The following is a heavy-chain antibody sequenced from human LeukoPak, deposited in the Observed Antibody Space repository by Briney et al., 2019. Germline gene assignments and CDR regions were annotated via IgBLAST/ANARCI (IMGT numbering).Heavy chain of an antibody. Sequence: QPGGSLRLSCAASGFTFSSYAMSWVRQAPGKGLEGVSAISGSGGSTYYADSVKGRFTISRDNSKNTLYLQMNSLRAEDTAVYYCAKDRGDIVVVPAAMEFDYWGQGTLVTVSS. V-gene: IGHV3-23*01. J-gene: IGHJ4*02. CDR3: AKDRGDIVVVPAAMEFDY. D-gene: IGHD2-2*01. CDR1: GFTFSSYA. CDR2: ISGSGGST.